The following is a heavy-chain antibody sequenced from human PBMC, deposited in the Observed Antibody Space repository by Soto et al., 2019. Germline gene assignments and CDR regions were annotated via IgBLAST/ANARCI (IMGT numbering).Heavy chain of an antibody. CDR2: ISGSGGST. Sequence: PGGSLRLCCAASGFTFSSYAMSWVRQAPGKGLELVSAISGSGGSTYYADSVKGRFTISRDNSKNTLYLQMNSLRAEDTAVYYCAKGGALNIVVVPAHFDYWGQGTLVTVSS. CDR1: GFTFSSYA. J-gene: IGHJ4*02. D-gene: IGHD2-2*01. CDR3: AKGGALNIVVVPAHFDY. V-gene: IGHV3-23*01.